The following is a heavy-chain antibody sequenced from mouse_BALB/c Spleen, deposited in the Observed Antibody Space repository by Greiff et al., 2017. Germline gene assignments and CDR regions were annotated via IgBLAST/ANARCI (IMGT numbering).Heavy chain of an antibody. J-gene: IGHJ4*01. CDR2: ISYSGST. V-gene: IGHV3-2*02. CDR3: ARGGSSYSDAMDY. Sequence: EVKVEESGPGLVKPSQSLSLTCTVTGYSITSDYAWNWIRQFPGNKLEWMGYISYSGSTSYNPSLKSRISITRDTSKNQFFLQLNSVTTEDTATYYCARGGSSYSDAMDYWGQGTSVTVSS. CDR1: GYSITSDYA. D-gene: IGHD1-1*01.